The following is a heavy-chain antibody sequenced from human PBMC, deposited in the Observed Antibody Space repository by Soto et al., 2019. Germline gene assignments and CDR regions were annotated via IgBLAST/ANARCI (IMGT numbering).Heavy chain of an antibody. V-gene: IGHV6-1*01. CDR3: ARGAVGPSSSSSSGNAFDI. CDR1: GDSVSSNSAA. D-gene: IGHD6-6*01. Sequence: KQSQTLSLTCAISGDSVSSNSAAWNWIRQSPSRGLEWLGRTYYRSKWYNDYAVSVKSRITINPDTSKNQFSLQLNSVTPEDTAVYYCARGAVGPSSSSSSGNAFDIWGQGTMVTVSS. CDR2: TYYRSKWYN. J-gene: IGHJ3*02.